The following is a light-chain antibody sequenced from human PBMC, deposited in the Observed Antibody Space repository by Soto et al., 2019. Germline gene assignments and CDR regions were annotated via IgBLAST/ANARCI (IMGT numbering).Light chain of an antibody. CDR2: GAS. Sequence: EIVLTQSPGTLSLSPGERATLSCRASQSVSSSYLAWYQQKPGQAPRLLIYGASSRATGIPDRFSGSGSGTDFTLTISRLEPEDFAMYYCQQYGSSPPFGGGTKVEIK. CDR3: QQYGSSPP. V-gene: IGKV3-20*01. J-gene: IGKJ4*01. CDR1: QSVSSSY.